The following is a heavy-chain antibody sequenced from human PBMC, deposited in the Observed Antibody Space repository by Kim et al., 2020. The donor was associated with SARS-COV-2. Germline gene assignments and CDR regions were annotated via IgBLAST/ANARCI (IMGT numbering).Heavy chain of an antibody. CDR1: GFTFSSYA. V-gene: IGHV3-30*04. Sequence: GGSLRLSCAASGFTFSSYAMHWVRQAPGKGLEWVAVISYDGSNKYYADSVKGRFTISRDNSKNTLYLQMNSLRAEDTAVYYCAREVYFDWLLEAPPPAGMDVWGQGTTVTVSS. CDR3: AREVYFDWLLEAPPPAGMDV. CDR2: ISYDGSNK. J-gene: IGHJ6*02. D-gene: IGHD3-9*01.